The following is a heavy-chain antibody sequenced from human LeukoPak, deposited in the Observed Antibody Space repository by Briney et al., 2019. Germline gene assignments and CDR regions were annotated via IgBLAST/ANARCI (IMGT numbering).Heavy chain of an antibody. CDR3: ARWNEGLDY. CDR2: IFKSQTT. Sequence: SETLSLTCTVSGGSIRSYYWSWIRQPPGKGLEWIGYIFKSQTTGYNPSLESRVTISQDTSRNQFSLKLSSVTAADTAVYYCARWNEGLDYWGRGTLVTVSS. D-gene: IGHD1-1*01. V-gene: IGHV4-59*01. CDR1: GGSIRSYY. J-gene: IGHJ4*02.